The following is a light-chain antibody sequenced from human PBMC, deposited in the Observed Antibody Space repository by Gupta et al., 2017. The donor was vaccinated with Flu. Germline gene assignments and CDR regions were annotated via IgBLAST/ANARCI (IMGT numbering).Light chain of an antibody. CDR1: SSNVGYNS. CDR2: THS. V-gene: IGLV1-44*01. Sequence: QSVPTQPPSASGTPGQRLTMSCSGSSSNVGYNSVKWYQHVPGTAPKFLLSTHSHRPSGTPERFSTSRSGNSASLIISGLQPEDEATDYCATWDDSLDGVVFGGGTKLTVL. CDR3: ATWDDSLDGVV. J-gene: IGLJ2*01.